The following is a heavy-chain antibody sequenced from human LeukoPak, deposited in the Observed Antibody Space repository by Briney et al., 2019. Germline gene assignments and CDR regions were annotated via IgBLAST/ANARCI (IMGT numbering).Heavy chain of an antibody. CDR1: GGSFSGYY. V-gene: IGHV4-34*01. Sequence: KPSETLSLTCAVYGGSFSGYYWSWIRQPPGEGREWIGEINHSGSTNYNPSLKSRVTISVDTSKNQFSLKLSSVTAADTAVYYCARGPVTADAFDIWGQGTMVTVSS. CDR2: INHSGST. CDR3: ARGPVTADAFDI. J-gene: IGHJ3*02. D-gene: IGHD4-17*01.